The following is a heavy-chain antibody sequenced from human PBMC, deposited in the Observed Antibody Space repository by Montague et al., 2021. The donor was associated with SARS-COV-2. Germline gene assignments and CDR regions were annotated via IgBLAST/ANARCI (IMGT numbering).Heavy chain of an antibody. CDR3: ARVGRQQLVRLSGMDV. V-gene: IGHV4-39*07. CDR1: GGSISSSSYY. D-gene: IGHD6-13*01. Sequence: SETRSLTCTVSGGSISSSSYYWGWIRQPPGKGLEWIGSIYYSGITYYNPSLKSRVTISVDTSKNQFSLKLSSVTAADTAVYYCARVGRQQLVRLSGMDVWGQGTTVTVSS. J-gene: IGHJ6*02. CDR2: IYYSGIT.